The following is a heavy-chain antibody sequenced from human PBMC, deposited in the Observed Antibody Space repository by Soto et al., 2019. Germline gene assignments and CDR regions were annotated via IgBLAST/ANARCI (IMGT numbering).Heavy chain of an antibody. CDR3: ARAEKVLTGTTGSYYYYYMDV. J-gene: IGHJ6*03. CDR2: IWYDGSNK. D-gene: IGHD1-7*01. Sequence: QVQLVESGGGVVQPGRSLRLSCAASGFTFSSYGMHWVRQAPGKGLEWVAVIWYDGSNKYYADSVKGRFTISRDNSKNTLYLQMNSLRAEDTAVYYCARAEKVLTGTTGSYYYYYMDVWGKGTTVTVSS. V-gene: IGHV3-33*01. CDR1: GFTFSSYG.